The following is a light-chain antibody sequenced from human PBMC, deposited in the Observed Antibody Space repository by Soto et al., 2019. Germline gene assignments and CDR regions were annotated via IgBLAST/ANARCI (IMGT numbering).Light chain of an antibody. CDR3: QQYNNWPQA. CDR1: QYVSSN. Sequence: AMTESAATVSVSPGERGTLSCRASQYVSSNLAWYHQKPGQAPRLLIYGASSRATGIPARFCGSCSGTEFSLTISSLQSEDFAVYYCQQYNNWPQALGQGTKVDIK. J-gene: IGKJ1*01. CDR2: GAS. V-gene: IGKV3-15*01.